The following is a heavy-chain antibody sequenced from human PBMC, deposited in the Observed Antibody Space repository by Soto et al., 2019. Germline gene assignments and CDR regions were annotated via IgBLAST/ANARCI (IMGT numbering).Heavy chain of an antibody. CDR1: GGSISSINW. J-gene: IGHJ4*02. Sequence: QVHLQESGPGLVKPSGTLSLICGVSGGSISSINWWSWVRQTPGKGLEWIGEIYYSGSTNYNPSLPSRVTMAIDKSKNQFFLTLTSVTAADTALYYCARSSGVSATNWLAARGPGTLVTVSS. CDR3: ARSSGVSATNWLAA. V-gene: IGHV4-4*02. CDR2: IYYSGST. D-gene: IGHD3-10*01.